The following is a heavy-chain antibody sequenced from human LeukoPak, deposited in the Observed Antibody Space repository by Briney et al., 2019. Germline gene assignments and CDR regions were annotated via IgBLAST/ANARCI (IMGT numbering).Heavy chain of an antibody. CDR2: ISYDGSNE. D-gene: IGHD3-16*02. Sequence: PGGSLRLSCAASGFTFSTYAMHWVRQAPGKALEWVAVISYDGSNEYYADSVKGRFIISRDNSKNTLFLQMNSLRPEDTAVYYCARSTFGGIIVTGDYWGQGTLVTVS. J-gene: IGHJ4*02. V-gene: IGHV3-30*04. CDR1: GFTFSTYA. CDR3: ARSTFGGIIVTGDY.